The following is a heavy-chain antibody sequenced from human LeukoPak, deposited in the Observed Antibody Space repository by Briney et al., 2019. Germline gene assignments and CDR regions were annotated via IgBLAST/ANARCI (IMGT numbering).Heavy chain of an antibody. CDR1: GYTFTSYG. CDR2: IIPIFGTA. Sequence: VASVKVSCTASGYTFTSYGISWVRQAPGQGLEWMGGIIPIFGTANYAQKFQGRVTITADESTSTAYMELSSLRSEDTAVYYCARDLDPRKRHWYFDLWGRGTLVTVSS. V-gene: IGHV1-69*13. J-gene: IGHJ2*01. D-gene: IGHD1-1*01. CDR3: ARDLDPRKRHWYFDL.